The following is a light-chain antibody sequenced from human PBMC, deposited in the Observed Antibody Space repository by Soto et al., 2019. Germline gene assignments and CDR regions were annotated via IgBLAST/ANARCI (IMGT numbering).Light chain of an antibody. Sequence: QSVLTQPPSVSGAPGQRVTISCTGSSSNIGAGYDVHWYQQIPGTAPKPLIYGNSNRPSGVPDRFSGFKSGTSASLAITGLQAEDEADYYCQSYDSSLSGVVFGGGTKFTVL. CDR1: SSNIGAGYD. V-gene: IGLV1-40*01. CDR3: QSYDSSLSGVV. CDR2: GNS. J-gene: IGLJ2*01.